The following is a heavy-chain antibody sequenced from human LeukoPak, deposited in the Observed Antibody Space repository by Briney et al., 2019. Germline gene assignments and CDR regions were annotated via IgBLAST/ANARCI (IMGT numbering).Heavy chain of an antibody. CDR1: GYTFTSYD. CDR3: ARGEVTIGNDY. D-gene: IGHD5-24*01. CDR2: MNPNSGNT. Sequence: ASVKVSCKASGYTFTSYDINWVRQATGQGLEWMGWMNPNSGNTGYAQKFQGRVTMTRDTSISTAYMGLGRLTSDDTAVYFCARGEVTIGNDYWGQGTLVSVSS. J-gene: IGHJ4*02. V-gene: IGHV1-8*02.